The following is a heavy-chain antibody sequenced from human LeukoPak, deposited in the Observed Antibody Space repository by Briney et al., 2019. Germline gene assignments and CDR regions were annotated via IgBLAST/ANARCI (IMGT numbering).Heavy chain of an antibody. Sequence: SETLSLTCTVSGVSISSSNSYWGWIRQPPGKGLEWIGSIYYSGNTYYNASLKSQVSISIDTSKNQFSLRLTSVTAADTAVYYCARVGVVVPAAINWFDPWGQGTLVTVSS. CDR1: GVSISSSNSY. J-gene: IGHJ5*02. V-gene: IGHV4-39*01. CDR2: IYYSGNT. D-gene: IGHD2-2*02. CDR3: ARVGVVVPAAINWFDP.